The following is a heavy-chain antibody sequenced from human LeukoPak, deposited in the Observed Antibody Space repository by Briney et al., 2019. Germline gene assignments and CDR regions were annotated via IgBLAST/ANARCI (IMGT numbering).Heavy chain of an antibody. Sequence: GGSLRLSCAASGFTASSNDMSWVRQAPGKGLECVSVLYSGGNTYYADSVKGRFTISRDNSKNTLYLQMNSLRAEDTAVYYCARVLLWFGELSYAFDIWGQGTMVTVSS. D-gene: IGHD3-10*01. V-gene: IGHV3-53*01. J-gene: IGHJ3*02. CDR3: ARVLLWFGELSYAFDI. CDR2: LYSGGNT. CDR1: GFTASSND.